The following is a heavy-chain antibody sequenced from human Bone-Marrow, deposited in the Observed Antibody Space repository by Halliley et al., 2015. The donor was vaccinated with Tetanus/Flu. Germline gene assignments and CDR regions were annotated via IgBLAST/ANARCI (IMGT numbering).Heavy chain of an antibody. D-gene: IGHD2-21*02. J-gene: IGHJ4*02. V-gene: IGHV3-13*01. CDR2: IGTSGYT. CDR3: ARALSAFCGGDCHLGY. Sequence: SLRLSCAASGFTFSSYDLHWVRQVTGKGLEWVSSIGTSGYTYYPDSVEGRFTISRDNAKNSFHLQMDSLRAGDTAVYYCARALSAFCGGDCHLGYWGQGTLVTVSS. CDR1: GFTFSSYD.